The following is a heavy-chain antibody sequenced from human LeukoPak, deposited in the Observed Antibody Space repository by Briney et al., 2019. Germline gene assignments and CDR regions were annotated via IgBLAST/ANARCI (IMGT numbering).Heavy chain of an antibody. D-gene: IGHD6-13*01. V-gene: IGHV4-59*05. CDR3: ARRDIAAAESGDY. CDR2: IYYSGST. J-gene: IGHJ4*02. CDR1: GGSVSSYY. Sequence: SETLSLTCTFSGGSVSSYYWSWIRQPAGKGLEWIGSIYYSGSTYYNPSLKSRVTISVDTSKNQFSLKLSSVTAADTAVYYCARRDIAAAESGDYWGQGTLVTVSS.